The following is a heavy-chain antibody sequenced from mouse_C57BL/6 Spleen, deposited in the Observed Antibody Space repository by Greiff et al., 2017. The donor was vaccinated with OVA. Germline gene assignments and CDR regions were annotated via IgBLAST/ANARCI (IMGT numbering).Heavy chain of an antibody. CDR1: GYTFTDYY. Sequence: EVQLQQSGPELVKPGASVKISCKASGYTFTDYYMNWVKQSHGKSLEWIGDINPNNGGTSYNQKFKGKATLTVDKSSSTAYLELRSLTSEDSAVYYWARGDYGSSYDAMDYWGQRTSGTVSS. CDR3: ARGDYGSSYDAMDY. J-gene: IGHJ4*01. V-gene: IGHV1-26*01. CDR2: INPNNGGT. D-gene: IGHD1-1*01.